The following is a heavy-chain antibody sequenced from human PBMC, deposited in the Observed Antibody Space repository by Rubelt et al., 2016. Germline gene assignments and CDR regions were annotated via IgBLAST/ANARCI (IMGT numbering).Heavy chain of an antibody. CDR2: ISGSGGST. Sequence: EVQLVESGGGLVQPGGSLRLSCAASGFTFSSYSMNWVRQAPGKGLEWVSAISGSGGSTYYAGSVKGRFTISMDNSKNTLYLQMNSLRAEDTAVYYCAKIAGRGIAAAGSDYWGQGTLVTVSS. J-gene: IGHJ4*02. V-gene: IGHV3-23*04. D-gene: IGHD6-13*01. CDR3: AKIAGRGIAAAGSDY. CDR1: GFTFSSYS.